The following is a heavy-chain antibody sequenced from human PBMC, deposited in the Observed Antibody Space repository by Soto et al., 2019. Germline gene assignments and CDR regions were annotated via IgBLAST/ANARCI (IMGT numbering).Heavy chain of an antibody. D-gene: IGHD2-2*01. J-gene: IGHJ5*02. V-gene: IGHV3-33*03. CDR2: IWYDGSNK. Sequence: GGSLRLSCAASGFTFSSYGMHWVRQAPGKGLEWVAVIWYDGSNKYYADSVKGRFTITKDTSKNQVVLTMTNMDPVDTATYYCARRDCSSTSCYHWFDPWGQGTLVTVSS. CDR3: ARRDCSSTSCYHWFDP. CDR1: GFTFSSYG.